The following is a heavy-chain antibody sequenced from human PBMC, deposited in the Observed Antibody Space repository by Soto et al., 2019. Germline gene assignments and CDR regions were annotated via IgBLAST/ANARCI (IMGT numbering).Heavy chain of an antibody. D-gene: IGHD2-21*02. CDR2: VYHTGDT. J-gene: IGHJ5*02. CDR3: AREIVTAGGNNYFDP. CDR1: GGTVASSHW. Sequence: QVQLQESGPRLVKPSGSLSLTCGVSGGTVASSHWWSWVRQSPGGGLEWIGNVYHTGDTNLNPSLQSRVRVTIDKSNNQCSLRLKSMTAGDTAVYFCAREIVTAGGNNYFDPWGPGTLVTVSS. V-gene: IGHV4-4*02.